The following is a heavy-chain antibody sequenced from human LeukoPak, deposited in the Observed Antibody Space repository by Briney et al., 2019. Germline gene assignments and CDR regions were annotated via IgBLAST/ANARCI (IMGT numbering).Heavy chain of an antibody. D-gene: IGHD3-10*01. Sequence: PSETLSLTCTVSGGSIRSYYWSWIRQPAGKALEWIGCIYYSGYTNYKSSLKSRVTISVDTSKNQFSLKLSSVTAADTAVYYCARTTMVRGTYYMDVWGKGTTVTVSS. V-gene: IGHV4-59*01. J-gene: IGHJ6*03. CDR2: IYYSGYT. CDR3: ARTTMVRGTYYMDV. CDR1: GGSIRSYY.